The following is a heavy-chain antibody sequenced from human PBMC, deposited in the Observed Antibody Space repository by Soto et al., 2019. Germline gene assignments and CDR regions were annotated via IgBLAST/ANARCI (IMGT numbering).Heavy chain of an antibody. CDR3: ARDRVLLWFGELRSSYYGMDV. CDR1: GYTFTSYG. Sequence: QVQLVQSGAEVKKPGASVKVSCKASGYTFTSYGISWVRQAPGQGLEWMGWISAYNGNTNYAQKLQGRVTMTTDTSTSTAYMELRSLRSDDTAVYYCARDRVLLWFGELRSSYYGMDVWGQGTTVTVSS. CDR2: ISAYNGNT. D-gene: IGHD3-10*01. J-gene: IGHJ6*02. V-gene: IGHV1-18*01.